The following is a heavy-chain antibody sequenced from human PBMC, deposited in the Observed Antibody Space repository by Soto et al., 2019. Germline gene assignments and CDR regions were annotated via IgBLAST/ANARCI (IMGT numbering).Heavy chain of an antibody. Sequence: EVQLLESGGGLVQPGGSLRLSCAASGFTFWTYGMSWVRQAPGKGLEWLSSISNHGGTTYYADAVRGRFTISRDNSKYTLYLQMNNLRAEDTAVYYCAQGASVVLIESWGQGTLVTVSS. V-gene: IGHV3-23*01. CDR1: GFTFWTYG. D-gene: IGHD2-21*01. CDR3: AQGASVVLIES. J-gene: IGHJ4*02. CDR2: ISNHGGTT.